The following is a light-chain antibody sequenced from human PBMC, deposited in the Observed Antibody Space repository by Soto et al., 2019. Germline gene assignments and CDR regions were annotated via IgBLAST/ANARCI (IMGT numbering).Light chain of an antibody. Sequence: EIVMTQSPAILSVSPGERATLSCRASQSVSSNLAWYQQKPGQTPRLLIYGASTRATGIPARFSGSGSGTEFTLTISSLQSEDFAIYYCQQYGGTWTFGQGTKVDIK. CDR2: GAS. V-gene: IGKV3-15*01. J-gene: IGKJ1*01. CDR3: QQYGGTWT. CDR1: QSVSSN.